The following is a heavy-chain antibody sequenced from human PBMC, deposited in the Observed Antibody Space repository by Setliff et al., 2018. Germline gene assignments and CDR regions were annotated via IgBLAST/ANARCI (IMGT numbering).Heavy chain of an antibody. D-gene: IGHD3-10*01. V-gene: IGHV3-48*01. CDR3: AKDLRGYYGSRSEYYFDY. CDR2: ISSSSSTI. Sequence: GGSLRLSCAASGFTFSSYSMNWVRQAPGKGLEWVSYISSSSSTIYYADSVKGRFTISRDNAKNSLYLQMNSLRAEDTAVYYCAKDLRGYYGSRSEYYFDYWGQGPRSPSPQ. CDR1: GFTFSSYS. J-gene: IGHJ4*02.